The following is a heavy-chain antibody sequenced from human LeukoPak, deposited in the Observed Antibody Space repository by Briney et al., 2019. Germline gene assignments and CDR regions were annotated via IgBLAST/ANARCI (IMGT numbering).Heavy chain of an antibody. CDR1: RYTFTNYG. J-gene: IGHJ4*02. CDR2: ISAYSGDT. V-gene: IGHV1-18*01. D-gene: IGHD3-22*01. Sequence: ASVKVSCKASRYTFTNYGISWVRQAPGRGLEWMGWISAYSGDTISAQKFQGRATMTIERSTSTAYIELRSLRYDDTAVYYCAREPPRYYDTQTCDYWGQGTLVTVSS. CDR3: AREPPRYYDTQTCDY.